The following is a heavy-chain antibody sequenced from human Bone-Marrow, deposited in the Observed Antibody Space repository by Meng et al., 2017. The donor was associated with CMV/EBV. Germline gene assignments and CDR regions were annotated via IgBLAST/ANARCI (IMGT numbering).Heavy chain of an antibody. D-gene: IGHD6-13*01. CDR1: GYSISSGYY. CDR2: IYHSGST. CDR3: ARDRGYSSSRRIKDYYYGMDV. V-gene: IGHV4-38-2*02. Sequence: TLSRTCTVSGYSISSGYYWGWIRQPPGKGLEWIGSIYHSGSTYYNPSLKSRVTISVDTSKNQFSLKLSSVTAADTAVYYCARDRGYSSSRRIKDYYYGMDVWGQGTTVTVSS. J-gene: IGHJ6*02.